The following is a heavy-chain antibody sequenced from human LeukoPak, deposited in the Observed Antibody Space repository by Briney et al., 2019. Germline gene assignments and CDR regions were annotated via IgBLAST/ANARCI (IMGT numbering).Heavy chain of an antibody. CDR3: ARDTSSSWYSYYYMDV. CDR2: ISSSSSYI. CDR1: GFTFSSYS. V-gene: IGHV3-21*01. J-gene: IGHJ6*03. Sequence: SGGSLRLSCAASGFTFSSYSMNWVRQAPGKGLEWVSSISSSSSYIYYADSVKGRFTISRDNAKNSLYLQMNSLRAEDTAVYYCARDTSSSWYSYYYMDVWGKGTTVTVSS. D-gene: IGHD6-13*01.